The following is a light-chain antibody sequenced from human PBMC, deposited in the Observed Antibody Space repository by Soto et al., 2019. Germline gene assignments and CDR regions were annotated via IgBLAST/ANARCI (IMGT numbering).Light chain of an antibody. CDR3: QQRSNWIT. Sequence: EIVITQSPSTVSVSPGERATLSCRASQSVSNNLACYQQKPGQAPRLLIYDASNRATGIPARFSGSGSGTDFTLTISSLEPEDFAVYYCQQRSNWITFGQGTRLEIK. CDR2: DAS. CDR1: QSVSNN. J-gene: IGKJ5*01. V-gene: IGKV3-11*01.